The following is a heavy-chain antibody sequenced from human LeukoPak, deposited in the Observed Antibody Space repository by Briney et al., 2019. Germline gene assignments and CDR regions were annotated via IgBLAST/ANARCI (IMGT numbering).Heavy chain of an antibody. CDR3: ARGIAAAFPGWFDP. CDR2: IYTSGST. CDR1: GYSISSYY. J-gene: IGHJ5*02. V-gene: IGHV4-4*07. Sequence: PSETLSLTCAVSGYSISSYYWSWIRQPAGKGLEWIGRIYTSGSTNYNPSLKSRVTMSVDTSKNQFSLKLSSVTAADTAVYYCARGIAAAFPGWFDPWGQGTLVTVSS. D-gene: IGHD6-13*01.